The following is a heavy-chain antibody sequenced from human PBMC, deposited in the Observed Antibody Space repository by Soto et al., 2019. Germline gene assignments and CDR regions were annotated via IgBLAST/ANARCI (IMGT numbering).Heavy chain of an antibody. CDR2: IIPIFGTA. V-gene: IGHV1-69*13. CDR3: ARDRYSSSWYLYYYYYGMDV. Sequence: SVKVSCKASGGTFSSYAISWVRQAPGQGLEWMGGIIPIFGTANYAQKFRGRVTITADESTSTAYMELSSLRSEDTAVYYCARDRYSSSWYLYYYYYGMDVWGQGTTVTVSS. J-gene: IGHJ6*02. D-gene: IGHD6-13*01. CDR1: GGTFSSYA.